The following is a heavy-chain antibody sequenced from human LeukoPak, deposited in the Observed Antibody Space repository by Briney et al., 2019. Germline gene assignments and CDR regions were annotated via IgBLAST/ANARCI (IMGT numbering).Heavy chain of an antibody. D-gene: IGHD6-13*01. CDR2: ISSSGSTI. V-gene: IGHV3-11*01. CDR3: ASGNIAAAADWFDP. Sequence: GGSLRLSCAASGFTFSDYFMSWIRQAPGKGLEWVSYISSSGSTIYYADSVKGRFTISRDNAKNSLYLQMNSLRAEDTAVYYCASGNIAAAADWFDPWGQGTLVTVSS. J-gene: IGHJ5*02. CDR1: GFTFSDYF.